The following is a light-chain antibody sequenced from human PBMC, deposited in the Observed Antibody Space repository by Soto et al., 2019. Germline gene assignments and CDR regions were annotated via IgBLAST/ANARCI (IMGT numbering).Light chain of an antibody. CDR3: QQRSNWPGT. J-gene: IGKJ1*01. CDR2: DAS. Sequence: EIVLTQSPATLSLSPGERATLSCRASQSVSSYLAWYQQKPGQAPRLLIYDASNRATGIPARFSGSGSGTDFTLTISRLEPEDFAVYYCQQRSNWPGTFGQGTKVEI. V-gene: IGKV3-11*01. CDR1: QSVSSY.